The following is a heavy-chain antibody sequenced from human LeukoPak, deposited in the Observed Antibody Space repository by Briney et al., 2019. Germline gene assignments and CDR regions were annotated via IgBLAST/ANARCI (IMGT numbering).Heavy chain of an antibody. CDR3: ARETRLYYYDSSGYVWLSYFDY. Sequence: GGSLRLSCAASGFTFSSYGMHWVRQAPGKGLEWVAVISYDGSNKYYADSVKGRFTISRDNSKNTLYLQMNSLRAEDTAVYYCARETRLYYYDSSGYVWLSYFDYWGQGTLVTVSS. CDR1: GFTFSSYG. V-gene: IGHV3-30*03. D-gene: IGHD3-22*01. J-gene: IGHJ4*02. CDR2: ISYDGSNK.